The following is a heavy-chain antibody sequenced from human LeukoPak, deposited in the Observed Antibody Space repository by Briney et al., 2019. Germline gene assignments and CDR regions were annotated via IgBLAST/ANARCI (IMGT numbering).Heavy chain of an antibody. D-gene: IGHD2-15*01. CDR2: IYTSGST. CDR3: ARGRCSGGSCYYFDY. Sequence: SETLSLTCTVSGGSISSSSYYWSWIRQPAGKGLEWIGRIYTSGSTNYNPSLKSRVTISLDTSKNQFSLKLSSVTAADTAVYYCARGRCSGGSCYYFDYWGQGTLVTVSS. V-gene: IGHV4-61*02. J-gene: IGHJ4*02. CDR1: GGSISSSSYY.